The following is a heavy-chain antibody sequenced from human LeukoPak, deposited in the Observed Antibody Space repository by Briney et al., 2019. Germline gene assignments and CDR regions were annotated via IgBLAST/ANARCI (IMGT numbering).Heavy chain of an antibody. CDR2: INTGDIT. J-gene: IGHJ4*02. Sequence: GGSLRLSCAASGFTFEYSAMTWVRQAPEKGLEWVSTINTGDITFYANSAKGRFTISRDNSKNALFLQMNSLRAEDTAIYYCVKGGFTYYDDWGQGTLVTVSS. D-gene: IGHD3-22*01. V-gene: IGHV3-23*01. CDR3: VKGGFTYYDD. CDR1: GFTFEYSA.